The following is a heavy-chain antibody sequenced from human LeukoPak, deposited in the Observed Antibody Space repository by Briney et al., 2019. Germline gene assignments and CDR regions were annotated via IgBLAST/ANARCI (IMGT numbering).Heavy chain of an antibody. CDR2: ISAYNGNT. CDR3: ARAPDYGDYSEYFQH. V-gene: IGHV1-18*01. J-gene: IGHJ1*01. CDR1: VYTFTSYG. D-gene: IGHD4-17*01. Sequence: ASVKVSCKASVYTFTSYGISWVRQAPGQGLEWMGWISAYNGNTNYAQKLQGRVTMTTDTSTSTAYMELRSRRSDDTAVYYCARAPDYGDYSEYFQHWGQGTLVTVSS.